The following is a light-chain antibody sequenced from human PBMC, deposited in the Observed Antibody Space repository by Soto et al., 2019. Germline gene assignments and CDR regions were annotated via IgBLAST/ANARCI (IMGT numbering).Light chain of an antibody. CDR2: DAS. CDR1: RSISNW. J-gene: IGKJ4*01. CDR3: QQYSSFSPIT. Sequence: DIQMTQSPSTLSASVGDRVTITCRASRSISNWLAWYQQRLGIAPKLLIFDASILQSGVPSRFSGSGSGTEFTLSISRLQTDDFATYYCQQYSSFSPITFGGGTKVDIK. V-gene: IGKV1-5*01.